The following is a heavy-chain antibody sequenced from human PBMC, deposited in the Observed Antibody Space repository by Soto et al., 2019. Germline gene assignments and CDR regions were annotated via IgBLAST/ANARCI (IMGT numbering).Heavy chain of an antibody. J-gene: IGHJ6*02. D-gene: IGHD6-19*01. V-gene: IGHV4-59*01. CDR1: GGSISSYY. CDR3: ARNSGLYGVLNYYYYYGMDV. CDR2: IYYSGST. Sequence: SETLSLTCTVSGGSISSYYWSWIRQPPGKGLEWIGYIYYSGSTNYNPSLKSRVTISVDTSKNQFSLKLSSVTAADTAVYYCARNSGLYGVLNYYYYYGMDVWGQGTTVTVSS.